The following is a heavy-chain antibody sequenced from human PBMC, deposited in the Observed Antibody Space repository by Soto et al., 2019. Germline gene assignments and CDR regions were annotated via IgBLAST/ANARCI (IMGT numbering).Heavy chain of an antibody. D-gene: IGHD4-17*01. Sequence: QVQLVQSGAEVKKPGASVKVSCKASGYTFTSYAMHWVRQAPGQRLEWMGWINAGNGNTKYSQKFQGRVTITRDTSASTAYMELSSLSSEDTAVYYCARAVSSMTTRDAFDIWGQGTMVTVSS. CDR2: INAGNGNT. J-gene: IGHJ3*02. CDR1: GYTFTSYA. CDR3: ARAVSSMTTRDAFDI. V-gene: IGHV1-3*01.